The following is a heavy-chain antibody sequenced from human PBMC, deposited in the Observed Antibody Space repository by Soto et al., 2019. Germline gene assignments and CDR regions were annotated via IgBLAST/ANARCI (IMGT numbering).Heavy chain of an antibody. V-gene: IGHV1-18*01. J-gene: IGHJ3*02. CDR2: ISAYNGKT. CDR3: ARDVRDYYDSSGYRFDAFDI. Sequence: QVQLVQSGAEVKKPGASVKVSCKASGYTFTSYGISWVRQAPGQGLEWMGWISAYNGKTNYAQKLQGRVTMTTDTSTSTAYMELRSLRSDDTAVYYCARDVRDYYDSSGYRFDAFDIWGQGTMVTVSS. CDR1: GYTFTSYG. D-gene: IGHD3-22*01.